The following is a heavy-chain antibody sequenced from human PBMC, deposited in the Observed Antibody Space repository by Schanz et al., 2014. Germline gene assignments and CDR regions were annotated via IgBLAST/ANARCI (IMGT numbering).Heavy chain of an antibody. V-gene: IGHV1-18*04. CDR2: INTYNGDT. CDR3: ARGFLASGGKTFDC. D-gene: IGHD1-26*01. Sequence: QVQLVQSGAEVKEPGASVKVSCKASGYTFTSNGITWVRQAPGQGLEWMGWINTYNGDTAYAQNMQGRLTMTRDTSTNTVYKNLSSLTSADTAVYYCARGFLASGGKTFDCWGQGTLVTVSS. J-gene: IGHJ4*02. CDR1: GYTFTSNG.